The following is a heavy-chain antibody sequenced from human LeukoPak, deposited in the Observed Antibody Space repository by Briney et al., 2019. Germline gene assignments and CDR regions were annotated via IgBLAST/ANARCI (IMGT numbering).Heavy chain of an antibody. D-gene: IGHD1-26*01. J-gene: IGHJ5*02. CDR1: GYSFTSHY. CDR3: ARDNSVGDVAWWFDP. Sequence: GASVKVSCKASGYSFTSHYIHWVGQAPGQGLEWLGLINPSGSSTLYAQKFQGRVTMTRDMSTTTDYMELSSLRSEDTAVYYCARDNSVGDVAWWFDPWGQGTLVTVSS. CDR2: INPSGSST. V-gene: IGHV1-46*01.